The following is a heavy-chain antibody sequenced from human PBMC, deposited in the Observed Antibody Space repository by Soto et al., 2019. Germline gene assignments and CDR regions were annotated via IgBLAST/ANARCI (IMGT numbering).Heavy chain of an antibody. CDR1: LFTFSRYW. J-gene: IGHJ6*03. CDR3: ARAGSNYFASGSSLPYYMDV. Sequence: EVQLVESGGGLVQPGGSLRLSCEASLFTFSRYWMTWVRLAPGKGLEWVANIRQDGSEKYYVDSVKGRFTISRDNAKNSLSLQMNNLRPEDTAVYYCARAGSNYFASGSSLPYYMDVWGKGTTVTVSS. V-gene: IGHV3-7*01. CDR2: IRQDGSEK. D-gene: IGHD3-10*01.